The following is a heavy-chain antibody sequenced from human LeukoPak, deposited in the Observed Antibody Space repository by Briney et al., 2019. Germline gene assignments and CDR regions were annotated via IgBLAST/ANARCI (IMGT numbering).Heavy chain of an antibody. CDR3: ARGPVGAEPIDY. J-gene: IGHJ4*02. Sequence: ASXXXSCKASGYTFTSYYMHWVRQAPGQGVEGMGMINPSGGSTSYAQKFQGRVTITRDTSTSTVYMELSSLRSEDTAVYYCARGPVGAEPIDYWGQGTLVTVSS. CDR1: GYTFTSYY. D-gene: IGHD1-26*01. CDR2: INPSGGST. V-gene: IGHV1-46*01.